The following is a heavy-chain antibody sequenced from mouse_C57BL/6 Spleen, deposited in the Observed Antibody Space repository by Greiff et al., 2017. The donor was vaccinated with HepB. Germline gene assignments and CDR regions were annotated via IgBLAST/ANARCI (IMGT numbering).Heavy chain of an antibody. CDR2: INPNNGGT. V-gene: IGHV1-26*01. J-gene: IGHJ4*01. CDR3: ARKGYDYDAYYAMDY. D-gene: IGHD2-4*01. CDR1: GYTFTDYY. Sequence: EVQLQQSGPELVKPGASVKISCKASGYTFTDYYMNWVKQSHGKSLEWIGDINPNNGGTSYNQKFKGKATLTVDKSSSTAYMELRSLTSEDSAVYYCARKGYDYDAYYAMDYWGQGTSVTVSS.